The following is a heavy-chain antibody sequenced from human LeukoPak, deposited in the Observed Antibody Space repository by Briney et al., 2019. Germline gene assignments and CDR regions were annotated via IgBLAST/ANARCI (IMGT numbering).Heavy chain of an antibody. Sequence: GGSLRLSCAASGFTFSSYAMSWVRQAPGKGLEWVPSISGTGGGTYYADSVKGRFTISRDPSKNTLYLRMNSLRAEDTALYYCAKGSYYDSSGSLDYWGQGTLVTVSS. V-gene: IGHV3-23*01. D-gene: IGHD3-22*01. CDR3: AKGSYYDSSGSLDY. CDR1: GFTFSSYA. J-gene: IGHJ4*02. CDR2: ISGTGGGT.